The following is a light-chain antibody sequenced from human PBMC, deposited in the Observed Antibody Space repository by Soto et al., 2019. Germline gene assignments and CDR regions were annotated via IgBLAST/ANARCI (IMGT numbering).Light chain of an antibody. CDR1: QTLSTNS. V-gene: IGKV3-20*01. J-gene: IGKJ3*01. CDR3: QQYNDSPLA. Sequence: EIVLTQSPGTLSLSPGERATLSCRASQTLSTNSLAWYKQRPGQTPRLLIYAASTRDTDIPDRFNGSGSGTDFALTISRLEPEDFALYYCQQYNDSPLAFGPGTKVDVK. CDR2: AAS.